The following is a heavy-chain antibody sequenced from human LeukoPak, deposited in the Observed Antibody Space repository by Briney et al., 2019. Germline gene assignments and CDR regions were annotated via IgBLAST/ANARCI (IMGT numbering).Heavy chain of an antibody. CDR2: IYTSGST. J-gene: IGHJ4*02. CDR3: ARVHQWLGTYYFDY. Sequence: AETLSLTCTVSGVPISSYYWSWLRQPAGKGLEWVGRIYTSGSTNYNPSLKSRVTMSVDTSRNQFSLKLSSVTAADTAVYYCARVHQWLGTYYFDYWGQGTLVTVSS. CDR1: GVPISSYY. D-gene: IGHD6-19*01. V-gene: IGHV4-4*07.